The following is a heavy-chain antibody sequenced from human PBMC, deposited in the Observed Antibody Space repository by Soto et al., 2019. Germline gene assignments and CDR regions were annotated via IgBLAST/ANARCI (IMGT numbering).Heavy chain of an antibody. J-gene: IGHJ3*02. V-gene: IGHV3-64*01. Sequence: GALRLSCAASGFTFSSYAMHWVRQAPGKGLEYVSAISSNGGSTYYANSVKGRFTISRDNSKNTLYLQMGSLRAEDMAVYYCAREGYCSGGSCYSAFDIWGQGTMVTVSS. CDR2: ISSNGGST. CDR3: AREGYCSGGSCYSAFDI. D-gene: IGHD2-15*01. CDR1: GFTFSSYA.